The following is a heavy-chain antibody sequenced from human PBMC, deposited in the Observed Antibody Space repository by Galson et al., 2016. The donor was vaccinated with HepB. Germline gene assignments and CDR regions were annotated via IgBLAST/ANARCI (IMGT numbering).Heavy chain of an antibody. Sequence: ETLSLTCPVSDGSIRSSSFSWGWIRQPPGKGLEWIGPVYRGKTYYNPSLEGRVTISAGMPPALLSLKLTSLTAADTAVYYFARAGLLAKASFDFWGQGTLVAVSS. J-gene: IGHJ4*02. D-gene: IGHD1-26*01. CDR1: DGSIRSSSFS. CDR2: VYRGKT. CDR3: ARAGLLAKASFDF. V-gene: IGHV4-39*01.